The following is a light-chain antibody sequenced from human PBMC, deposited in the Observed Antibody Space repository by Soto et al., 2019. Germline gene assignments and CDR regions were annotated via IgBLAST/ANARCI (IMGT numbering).Light chain of an antibody. V-gene: IGKV1-39*01. J-gene: IGKJ1*01. Sequence: DIPMTQSPSSLSASVGDRVIITCRASQSIGGALNWYQQKPGKAPKLLIYSISNLQRGVPSSFSGSGSGTDFTLTISSLKPEDFATYYCQQSDTTPPTFGQGTKVEI. CDR2: SIS. CDR3: QQSDTTPPT. CDR1: QSIGGA.